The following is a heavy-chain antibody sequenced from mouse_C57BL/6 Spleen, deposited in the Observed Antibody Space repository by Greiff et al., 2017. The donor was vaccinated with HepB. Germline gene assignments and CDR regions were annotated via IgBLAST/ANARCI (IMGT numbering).Heavy chain of an antibody. CDR2: IYPGSGNT. Sequence: VQLQQSGAELVRPGASVKLSCKASGYTFTDYYINWVKQRPGQGLEWIARIYPGSGNTYYNEKFKGKATLTAEKSSSTAYMQLSSLTSEDSAVYFCAREEDYGVYYAMDYWGQGTSVTVSS. D-gene: IGHD2-4*01. V-gene: IGHV1-76*01. CDR1: GYTFTDYY. CDR3: AREEDYGVYYAMDY. J-gene: IGHJ4*01.